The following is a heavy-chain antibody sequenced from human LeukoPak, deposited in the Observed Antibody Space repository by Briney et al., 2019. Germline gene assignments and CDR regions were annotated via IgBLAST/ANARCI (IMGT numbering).Heavy chain of an antibody. CDR1: GFTVSSNY. D-gene: IGHD3-22*01. CDR3: AKDFDSSGYYFEAYYFDY. V-gene: IGHV3-53*01. Sequence: PGGSLRLSCAASGFTVSSNYMSWVRQAPGKGLEWVSVIYSGGSTYYADSVKGRFTISRDNSKNTLYLQMNSLRAEDTAVYYCAKDFDSSGYYFEAYYFDYWGQGTLVTVSS. CDR2: IYSGGST. J-gene: IGHJ4*02.